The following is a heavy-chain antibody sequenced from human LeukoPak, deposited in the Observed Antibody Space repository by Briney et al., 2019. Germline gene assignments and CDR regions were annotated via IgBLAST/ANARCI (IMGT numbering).Heavy chain of an antibody. CDR2: INPSGGST. V-gene: IGHV1-46*01. J-gene: IGHJ4*02. CDR3: ASLTYYDILTGSPLRD. CDR1: GYTFTSYY. Sequence: ASVKVSCKASGYTFTSYYMHWVRQAPGQGLEWMGIINPSGGSTSYAQKFQGRVTITRDMSTSTAYMELSSLRSEDTAVYYCASLTYYDILTGSPLRDWGQGTLVTVSS. D-gene: IGHD3-9*01.